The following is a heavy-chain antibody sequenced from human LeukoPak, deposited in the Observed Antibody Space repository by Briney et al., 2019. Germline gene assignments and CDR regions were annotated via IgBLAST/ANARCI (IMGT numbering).Heavy chain of an antibody. Sequence: SETLSLTRTVSGGSFSSYYWSWIRQPPGKGLEWIGYIYTRGSTNYNPSLKSRVTISMDTSKNQFSLKLSSVTAADTAVYFCARVVTASYYYYYMDVWGKGTTVSVSS. CDR2: IYTRGST. CDR1: GGSFSSYY. J-gene: IGHJ6*03. V-gene: IGHV4-4*09. D-gene: IGHD3-22*01. CDR3: ARVVTASYYYYYMDV.